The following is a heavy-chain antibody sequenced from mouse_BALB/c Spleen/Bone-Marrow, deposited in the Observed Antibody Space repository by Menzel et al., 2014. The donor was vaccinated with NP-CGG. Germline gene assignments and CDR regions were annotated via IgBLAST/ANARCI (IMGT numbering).Heavy chain of an antibody. J-gene: IGHJ1*01. D-gene: IGHD2-3*01. CDR1: GYTFTSYW. CDR2: IDPSDSET. Sequence: VQLVESGAELVKPGAPVKLSCKASGYTFTSYWMNWVKQRPGRGLEWIGRIDPSDSETHYNQKFKDKATLTVDKSSSTAYIQLSSLTSEDSAVYYCARSHGYYPYWYFDVWGAGTTVTVSS. CDR3: ARSHGYYPYWYFDV. V-gene: IGHV1-69*02.